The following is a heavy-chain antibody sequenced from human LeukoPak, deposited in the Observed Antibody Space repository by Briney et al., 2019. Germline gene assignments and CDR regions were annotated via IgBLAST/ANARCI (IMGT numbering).Heavy chain of an antibody. CDR1: GFTVSSNY. CDR2: IYSGGST. V-gene: IGHV3-66*01. J-gene: IGHJ4*02. D-gene: IGHD3-22*01. Sequence: RSLRLSCAASGFTVSSNYMSWVRQAPGKGLEWVSVIYSGGSTYYADSVKGRFTISRDNSKNTLYLQMNSLRAEDTAVYYCARAPRSYDSSEIDYWGQGTLVTVSS. CDR3: ARAPRSYDSSEIDY.